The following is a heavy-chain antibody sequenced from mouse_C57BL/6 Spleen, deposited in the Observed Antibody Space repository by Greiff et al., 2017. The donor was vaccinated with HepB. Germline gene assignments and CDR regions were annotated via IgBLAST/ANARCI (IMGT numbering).Heavy chain of an antibody. J-gene: IGHJ2*01. CDR3: ARGDYYGSSSFDY. D-gene: IGHD1-1*01. Sequence: VQVVESGAELVRPGASVKLSCKASGYTFTDYYINWVKQRPGQGLEWIARIYPGSGNTYYNEKFKGKATLTAEKSSSTAYMQLSSLTSEDSAVYFCARGDYYGSSSFDYWGQGTTLTVSS. V-gene: IGHV1-76*01. CDR1: GYTFTDYY. CDR2: IYPGSGNT.